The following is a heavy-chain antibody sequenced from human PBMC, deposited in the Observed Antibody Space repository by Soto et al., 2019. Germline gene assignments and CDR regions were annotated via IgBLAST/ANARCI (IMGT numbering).Heavy chain of an antibody. V-gene: IGHV3-30*18. J-gene: IGHJ4*02. D-gene: IGHD4-17*01. Sequence: RSLKRSSVDSGFTLIIKNMHWVRQAPGKGLEWVAVISYDGSNKYYADSVKGRFTISRDNSKNTLYLQMNSLRAEDTAVYYCAKDLRYRDYGGGGIGYWGQGTLVTVSS. CDR1: GFTLIIKN. CDR2: ISYDGSNK. CDR3: AKDLRYRDYGGGGIGY.